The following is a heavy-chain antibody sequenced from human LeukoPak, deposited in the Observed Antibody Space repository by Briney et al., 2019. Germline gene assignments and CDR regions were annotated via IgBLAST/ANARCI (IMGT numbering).Heavy chain of an antibody. V-gene: IGHV3-30*03. CDR1: GFTFSSYG. CDR3: TRHPSSPEGTIVGATTSDY. Sequence: GGSLRLSCAASGFTFSSYGMHWVRQAPGKGLEWVAVISYDGSNKYYADSVKGRFTISRDNSKNTLYLQMNSLRAEDTAVYYCTRHPSSPEGTIVGATTSDYWGQGTLVTVSS. D-gene: IGHD1-26*01. CDR2: ISYDGSNK. J-gene: IGHJ4*02.